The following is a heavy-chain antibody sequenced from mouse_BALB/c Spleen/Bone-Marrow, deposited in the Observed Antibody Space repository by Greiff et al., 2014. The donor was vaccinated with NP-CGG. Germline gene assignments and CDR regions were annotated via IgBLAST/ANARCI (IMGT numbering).Heavy chain of an antibody. CDR3: ARRDYYDYAWFAY. Sequence: DVKLQESGPALVEPGASMKISCKASGYSFTGYTMNWVKQSHGKNLEWIGLINPYNGGTTYNQKFKGKATLTVDKSSSTAYMELLSLTSEDSAVYYCARRDYYDYAWFAYWGQGTLVTVSA. CDR1: GYSFTGYT. CDR2: INPYNGGT. D-gene: IGHD2-4*01. V-gene: IGHV1-18*01. J-gene: IGHJ3*01.